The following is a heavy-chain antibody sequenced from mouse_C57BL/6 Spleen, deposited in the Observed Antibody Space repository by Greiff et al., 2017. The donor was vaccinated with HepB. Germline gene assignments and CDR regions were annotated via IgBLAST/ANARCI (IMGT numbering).Heavy chain of an antibody. D-gene: IGHD2-4*01. V-gene: IGHV1-80*01. Sequence: QVQLKESGAELVKPGASVKISCKASGYAFSSYWMNWVKQRPGKGLEWIGQIYPGDGDTNYNGKFKGKATLTADKSSSTAYMQLSSLTSEDSAVYFCARHDYDGGYFDVWGTGTTVTVSS. CDR1: GYAFSSYW. CDR3: ARHDYDGGYFDV. CDR2: IYPGDGDT. J-gene: IGHJ1*03.